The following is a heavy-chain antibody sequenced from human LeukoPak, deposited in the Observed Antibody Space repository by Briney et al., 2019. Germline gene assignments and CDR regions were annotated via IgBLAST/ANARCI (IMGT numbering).Heavy chain of an antibody. Sequence: GGSLTLSCAASGFTFSSYDMHWVRQATGKGLEWVSTIGAAGEMFYPDSVKGRFTISRDDAKNSMYLQMNSLRAGDTAVYYCVRRLRGWSSGFDYWGQGILVTVSS. CDR3: VRRLRGWSSGFDY. J-gene: IGHJ4*02. D-gene: IGHD6-19*01. CDR2: IGAAGEM. V-gene: IGHV3-13*04. CDR1: GFTFSSYD.